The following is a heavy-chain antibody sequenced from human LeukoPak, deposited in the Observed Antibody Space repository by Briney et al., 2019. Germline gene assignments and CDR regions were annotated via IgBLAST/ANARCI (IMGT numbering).Heavy chain of an antibody. CDR3: ARDSGGWYYAFDI. CDR1: GGSMSGYY. Sequence: SETLSLTCSVSGGSMSGYYWCWIRQSPGKGLEWIGYISYSGSTNYNPSLKSRVTISSDRSKNQFSLNLSSVTAADTALYYCARDSGGWYYAFDIWGRGTMVTVSS. J-gene: IGHJ3*02. V-gene: IGHV4-59*12. CDR2: ISYSGST. D-gene: IGHD6-19*01.